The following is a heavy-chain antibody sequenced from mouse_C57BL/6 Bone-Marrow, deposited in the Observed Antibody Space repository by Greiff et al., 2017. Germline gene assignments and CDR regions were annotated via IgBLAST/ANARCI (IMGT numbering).Heavy chain of an antibody. Sequence: QVQLQQSGAELARPGASVKLSCKASGYTFTSYGISWVKQRTGQGLEWIGEIYPRSGNTYYNEKFKGKATLTADKSSSTAYMELRSLKSEDSAVYFCARYDGYWYFDVWGTGTTVTVSS. CDR2: IYPRSGNT. J-gene: IGHJ1*03. CDR3: ARYDGYWYFDV. V-gene: IGHV1-81*01. D-gene: IGHD2-3*01. CDR1: GYTFTSYG.